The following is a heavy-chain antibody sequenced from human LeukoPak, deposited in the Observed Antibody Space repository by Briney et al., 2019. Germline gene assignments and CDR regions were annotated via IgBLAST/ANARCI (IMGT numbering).Heavy chain of an antibody. CDR1: GFTFRSYA. D-gene: IGHD3-3*01. CDR2: ISGSGDST. Sequence: GSLRLSCAVSGFTFRSYAMSWVRQAPGKGLEWVSSISGSGDSTYYADSVKGRFTISRDNSKNTLYLQMNSLRAEDTAIYYCATRGLRVVIVDYWGQGTLVTVSS. CDR3: ATRGLRVVIVDY. V-gene: IGHV3-23*01. J-gene: IGHJ4*02.